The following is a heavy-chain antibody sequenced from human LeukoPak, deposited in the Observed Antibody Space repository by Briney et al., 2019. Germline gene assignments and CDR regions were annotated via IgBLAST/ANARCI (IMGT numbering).Heavy chain of an antibody. Sequence: GGSLRLSCAASGFTFSSYAMSWVRQAPGKGLEWVSAISGSGGSTYYADSVKGRFTISRDNSKNTLYLQMNSLRAEDTAVYYCAKFLLTTNSGWATNNYFDYWGQGTLVTVSS. CDR1: GFTFSSYA. CDR3: AKFLLTTNSGWATNNYFDY. D-gene: IGHD5-12*01. CDR2: ISGSGGST. J-gene: IGHJ4*02. V-gene: IGHV3-23*01.